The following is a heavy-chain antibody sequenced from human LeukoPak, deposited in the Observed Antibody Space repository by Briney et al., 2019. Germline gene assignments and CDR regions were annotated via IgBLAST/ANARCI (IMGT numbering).Heavy chain of an antibody. D-gene: IGHD6-6*01. CDR3: ARAKAGSSTDY. J-gene: IGHJ4*02. CDR1: GYTFTGYY. Sequence: ASVKVSCKASGYTFTGYYMHWVRQAPGQGLEWMGWISAYNGNTNYAQKLQGRVTMTTDTSTSTAYMELRSLRSDDTAVYYCARAKAGSSTDYWGQGTLVTVSS. CDR2: ISAYNGNT. V-gene: IGHV1-18*04.